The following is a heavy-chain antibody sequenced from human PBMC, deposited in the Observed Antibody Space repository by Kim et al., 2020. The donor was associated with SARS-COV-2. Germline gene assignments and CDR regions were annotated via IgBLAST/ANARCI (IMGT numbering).Heavy chain of an antibody. V-gene: IGHV4-39*01. D-gene: IGHD1-26*01. Sequence: YNPALKSRVTISVDTSKNQFSLKLSSVTAADTAVYYCARRGLGAQNWFDPWGQGTLVTVSS. CDR3: ARRGLGAQNWFDP. J-gene: IGHJ5*02.